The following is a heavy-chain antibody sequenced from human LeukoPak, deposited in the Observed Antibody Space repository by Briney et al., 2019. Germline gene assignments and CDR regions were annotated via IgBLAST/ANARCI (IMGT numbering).Heavy chain of an antibody. Sequence: GGSLRLPCAASEFTFDDYDMNWVRQVPEKGLEWVSAINWNGGSTAYADSVKGRFTISRDNAKNSLFLQMNSLRAEDTAVYYCVREFCSGGTCYNDYWGQGTVVTVSS. J-gene: IGHJ4*02. CDR2: INWNGGST. CDR1: EFTFDDYD. CDR3: VREFCSGGTCYNDY. D-gene: IGHD2-15*01. V-gene: IGHV3-20*04.